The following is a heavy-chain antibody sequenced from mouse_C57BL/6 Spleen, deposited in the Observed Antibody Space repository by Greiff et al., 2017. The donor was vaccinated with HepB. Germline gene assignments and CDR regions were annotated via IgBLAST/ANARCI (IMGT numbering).Heavy chain of an antibody. Sequence: VQLQQSGAELAKPGASVKLSCKASGYTFTSYWMHWVKQRPGQGLEWIGYINPSSGYTKYNQKFKDKATLTADKSSSTAYMQLSSLTYEDSAVYYCARGPLVVGYAIDYWGQGTSVTVSS. CDR1: GYTFTSYW. CDR2: INPSSGYT. V-gene: IGHV1-7*01. CDR3: ARGPLVVGYAIDY. J-gene: IGHJ4*01.